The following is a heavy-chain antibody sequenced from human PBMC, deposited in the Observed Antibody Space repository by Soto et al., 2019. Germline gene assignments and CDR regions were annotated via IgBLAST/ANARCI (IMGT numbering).Heavy chain of an antibody. CDR1: GYTFTGYF. D-gene: IGHD3-3*01. V-gene: IGHV1-2*02. J-gene: IGHJ5*02. CDR3: ARGGGTILAPLP. Sequence: ASVKVSCKASGYTFTGYFMHWVRQAPGQGLEWMGWINTNSGATKYAHKFQGRVTMTRDTSISTAYMELSGLTSDDTAVYFCARGGGTILAPLPWGQGTPVTVSS. CDR2: INTNSGAT.